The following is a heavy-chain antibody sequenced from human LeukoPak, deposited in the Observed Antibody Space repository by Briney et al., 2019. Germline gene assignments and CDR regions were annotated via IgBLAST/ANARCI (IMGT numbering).Heavy chain of an antibody. CDR1: GGSISSYY. V-gene: IGHV4-59*01. CDR2: IYYSGST. D-gene: IGHD3-22*01. CDR3: ARATPYYYYDSSGYHFDY. Sequence: PSETQSLTCTVSGGSISSYYWSWIRQPPGKGLEWIGYIYYSGSTNYNPSLKSRVTISVDTSKDQFSLKLSSVTAADTAVYYCARATPYYYYDSSGYHFDYWGQGTLVTVSS. J-gene: IGHJ4*02.